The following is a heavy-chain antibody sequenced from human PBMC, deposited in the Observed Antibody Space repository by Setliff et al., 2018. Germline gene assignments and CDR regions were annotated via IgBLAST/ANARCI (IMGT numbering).Heavy chain of an antibody. CDR3: ARSPAFDS. D-gene: IGHD2-15*01. Sequence: SVKVSCKASGDPFNAYGVSWVRQAPGQGLEWMGAIIPVLGMTDYAQKFQGRLTITADQSTTTVYLLMNSLKTEDTAVYYCARSPAFDSWGQGTLVTVSS. CDR1: GDPFNAYG. CDR2: IIPVLGMT. V-gene: IGHV1-69*10. J-gene: IGHJ4*02.